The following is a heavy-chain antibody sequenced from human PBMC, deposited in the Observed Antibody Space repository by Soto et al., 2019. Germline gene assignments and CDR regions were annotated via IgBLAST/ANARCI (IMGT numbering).Heavy chain of an antibody. J-gene: IGHJ4*01. CDR3: AGRVTTAASLAY. D-gene: IGHD1-1*01. CDR1: GFTVSKNH. CDR2: VHGGGST. V-gene: IGHV3-53*01. Sequence: VQLVESGGGLIQPGGSLRLSCAASGFTVSKNHMTGVRQAAGKGLELVSFVHGGGSTSYADSVKGRFTISRDNSKNTLYLQLDSLRAEDTALYYGAGRVTTAASLAYWGRGTLVNVSS.